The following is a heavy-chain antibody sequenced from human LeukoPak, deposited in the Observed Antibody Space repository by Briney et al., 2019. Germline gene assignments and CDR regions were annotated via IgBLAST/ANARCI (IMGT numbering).Heavy chain of an antibody. CDR1: GSTFSNYA. J-gene: IGHJ4*02. D-gene: IGHD6-19*01. CDR2: ISSNGGTT. CDR3: VRKIAVAGYYFDY. V-gene: IGHV3-64D*06. Sequence: GGSLRLSCSASGSTFSNYAMHWVRQTPGKGLEYVSAISSNGGTTYYADSVKGRFTISRDNSKNTLYLQMSSLRAEDTAVYYCVRKIAVAGYYFDYWGQGTLVTVSS.